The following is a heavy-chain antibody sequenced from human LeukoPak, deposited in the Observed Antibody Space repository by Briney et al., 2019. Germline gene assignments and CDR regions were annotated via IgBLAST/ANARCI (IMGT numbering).Heavy chain of an antibody. J-gene: IGHJ4*02. V-gene: IGHV3-7*01. Sequence: GGSLRLSCAASGFTFSNYWMSWVRQAPGKGLEWVANIKRDGSEIYYVDSVKGRFTISRDNAKNSLYLQMSSLRAEDTAVYYCARVTFGPFDYWGQGTLVTVSS. D-gene: IGHD3-16*01. CDR1: GFTFSNYW. CDR2: IKRDGSEI. CDR3: ARVTFGPFDY.